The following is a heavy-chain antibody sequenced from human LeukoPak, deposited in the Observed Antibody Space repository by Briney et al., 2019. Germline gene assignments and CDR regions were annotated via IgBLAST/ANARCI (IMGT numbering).Heavy chain of an antibody. CDR1: GYIFTDYY. Sequence: GASVKVSCKASGYIFTDYYMHWVRQAPGQELEWLGWINPNSGGTNYAQKFQGTVTMIRDTSITTAYMEISSLTSADTAIYFCARETYGDFWSAYGPNPYHFDFWGQGTLVTVSS. CDR2: INPNSGGT. J-gene: IGHJ4*02. V-gene: IGHV1/OR15-1*04. CDR3: ARETYGDFWSAYGPNPYHFDF. D-gene: IGHD3-3*01.